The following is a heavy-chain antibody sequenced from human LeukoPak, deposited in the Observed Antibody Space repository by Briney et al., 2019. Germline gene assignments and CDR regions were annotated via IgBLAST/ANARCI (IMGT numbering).Heavy chain of an antibody. Sequence: PGGSLRLSCAASGFTFSNAWMSWVRQAPGKGLEWVGRIKSKTDGGTTDYAAPVKGRFTISRDDSKNTLYLQMNSLKTEDKAVYYCTTVRYGESLWFGELLLNPYYYYYMDVWGKGTTVTISS. CDR1: GFTFSNAW. CDR2: IKSKTDGGTT. D-gene: IGHD3-10*01. CDR3: TTVRYGESLWFGELLLNPYYYYYMDV. J-gene: IGHJ6*03. V-gene: IGHV3-15*01.